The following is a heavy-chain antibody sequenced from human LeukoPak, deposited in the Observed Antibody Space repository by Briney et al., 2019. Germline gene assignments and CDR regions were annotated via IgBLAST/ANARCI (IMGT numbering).Heavy chain of an antibody. CDR2: IYTSGST. D-gene: IGHD1-26*01. Sequence: SETLSLTCTVSGGSISSYYWSWIRQPAGKGLEWIGRIYTSGSTNYNPSLKSRVTMSVDTSKNQFSLKLSSVTAADTAVYYCARYSGSYYSKYYYYYMDVWGKGTTVTVSS. CDR3: ARYSGSYYSKYYYYYMDV. J-gene: IGHJ6*03. V-gene: IGHV4-4*07. CDR1: GGSISSYY.